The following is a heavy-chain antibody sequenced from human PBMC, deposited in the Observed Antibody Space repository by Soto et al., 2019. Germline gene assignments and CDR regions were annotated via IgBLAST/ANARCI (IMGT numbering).Heavy chain of an antibody. CDR1: GYTFTSYA. Sequence: GASVKVSCKASGYTFTSYAMHWVRQAPGQRLEWMGWINAGNGNTKYSQKFQGRVTITRDTSASTAYMELSSLRSEDTAVYYCARAPVEGQWLFWFDPWGQGTRVTVSS. J-gene: IGHJ5*02. CDR2: INAGNGNT. CDR3: ARAPVEGQWLFWFDP. D-gene: IGHD6-19*01. V-gene: IGHV1-3*01.